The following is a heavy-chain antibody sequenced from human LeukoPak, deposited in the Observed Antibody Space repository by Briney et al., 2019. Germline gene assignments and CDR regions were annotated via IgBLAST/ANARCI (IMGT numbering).Heavy chain of an antibody. CDR1: GFSFSSYT. CDR3: ARGTMFPYYFDY. Sequence: GGSLRLSCAASGFSFSSYTMNWVRQSPGKGLECVSSISSSSSYIYYADSLKGRFTISRDNAKNSLYLQMNSLRAEDTAMYYCARGTMFPYYFDYWGQGTLVTVSS. CDR2: ISSSSSYI. J-gene: IGHJ4*02. D-gene: IGHD3-10*02. V-gene: IGHV3-21*01.